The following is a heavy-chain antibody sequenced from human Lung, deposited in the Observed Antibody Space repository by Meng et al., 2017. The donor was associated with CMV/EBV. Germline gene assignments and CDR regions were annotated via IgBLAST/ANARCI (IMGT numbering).Heavy chain of an antibody. J-gene: IGHJ3*02. CDR3: ATGSYSSDDAFDI. CDR2: IKSKTDGGTT. Sequence: GESLKISCEASGFTFSNAWMSWVRQAPGKGLEWVGRIKSKTDGGTTDYAAPVKGRFTISRDDSKNTLYLQMNSLKTEDTAVYYCATGSYSSDDAFDIWGQGTMV. D-gene: IGHD6-25*01. V-gene: IGHV3-15*01. CDR1: GFTFSNAW.